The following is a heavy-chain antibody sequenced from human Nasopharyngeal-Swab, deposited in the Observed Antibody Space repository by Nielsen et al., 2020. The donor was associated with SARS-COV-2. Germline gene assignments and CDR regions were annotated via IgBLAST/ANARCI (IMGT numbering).Heavy chain of an antibody. D-gene: IGHD2-2*01. V-gene: IGHV1-24*01. J-gene: IGHJ6*02. CDR2: FDPEDGET. CDR3: RVVPAAMGYYYYGMDV. CDR1: GYTLTELS. Sequence: ASVKVSCKVSGYTLTELSMHWVRQAPGKGLEWMGGFDPEDGETIYAQKFQGRVTMTEDTSTDTAYMELSSLRSEDTAVYYCRVVPAAMGYYYYGMDVWGQGTTVTVSS.